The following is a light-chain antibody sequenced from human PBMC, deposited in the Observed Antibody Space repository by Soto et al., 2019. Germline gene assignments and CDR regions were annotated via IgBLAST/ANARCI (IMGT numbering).Light chain of an antibody. CDR3: CSYAGSYTFGV. J-gene: IGLJ1*01. CDR1: SSDVGGYNY. CDR2: DVS. Sequence: QSALTQPRSVSGSPGQSVTISCTGTSSDVGGYNYVSWYQQHPGKAPKLMIYDVSKRPSGVPDRFSGSKSGNTASLTISGLQAEDEADYYCCSYAGSYTFGVFGTGTKLTVI. V-gene: IGLV2-11*01.